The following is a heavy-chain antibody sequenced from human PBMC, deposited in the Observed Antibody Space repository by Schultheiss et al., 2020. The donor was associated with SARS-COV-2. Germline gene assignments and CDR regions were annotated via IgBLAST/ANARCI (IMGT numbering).Heavy chain of an antibody. CDR2: IKSKTDGETT. CDR3: TTDSGGHIVVVPAAIAGAFDI. J-gene: IGHJ3*02. V-gene: IGHV3-15*01. CDR1: GFIFSNAW. Sequence: GGSLRLSCAASGFIFSNAWMSWVRQAPGKGLEWVGRIKSKTDGETTDYAAPVKGRFTISRDDSKNTLYLQMNSLKTEDTAVYYCTTDSGGHIVVVPAAIAGAFDIWGQGTMVTVSS. D-gene: IGHD2-2*01.